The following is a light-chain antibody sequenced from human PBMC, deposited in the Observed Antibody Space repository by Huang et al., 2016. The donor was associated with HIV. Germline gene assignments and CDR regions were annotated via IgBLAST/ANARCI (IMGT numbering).Light chain of an antibody. Sequence: DIVMAQSPLSLSVTPGESASISCRSSQSLLQSNGYNYLDWYLQKPGQSPQLLLYLASNRAAGVPDRFSGSGSGIDFTLRISRVEAEDIGVYYCMQALQTPYTFGQGTKLEIK. CDR1: QSLLQSNGYNY. CDR2: LAS. J-gene: IGKJ2*01. V-gene: IGKV2-28*01. CDR3: MQALQTPYT.